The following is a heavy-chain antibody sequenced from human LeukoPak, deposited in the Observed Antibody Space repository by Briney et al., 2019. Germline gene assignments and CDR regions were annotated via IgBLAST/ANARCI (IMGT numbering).Heavy chain of an antibody. J-gene: IGHJ4*02. Sequence: ASVKVSCKASGYTFTSYYMHWVRQAPGQVLEWMGIINPSGGSTSYAQKFQGRVTMTRDTSTSTLYMELSSLRSEDTAVYYCARAEGSGGSGWYFDYWGQGTLVTVSS. CDR3: ARAEGSGGSGWYFDY. CDR2: INPSGGST. D-gene: IGHD2-15*01. V-gene: IGHV1-46*01. CDR1: GYTFTSYY.